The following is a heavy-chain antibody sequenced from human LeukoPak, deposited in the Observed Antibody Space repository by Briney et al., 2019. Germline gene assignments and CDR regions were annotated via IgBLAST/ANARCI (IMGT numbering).Heavy chain of an antibody. V-gene: IGHV4-39*07. D-gene: IGHD1-26*01. Sequence: SETLSLTCTVSGGSISSSSYYWGWIRQPPGKGLEWIGSIYYSGSTYYNPSLKSRVTISVDTSKNQFSLKLSSVTAADTAVYYCARHSGMVPDYWGRGTLVTVSS. CDR1: GGSISSSSYY. CDR2: IYYSGST. J-gene: IGHJ4*02. CDR3: ARHSGMVPDY.